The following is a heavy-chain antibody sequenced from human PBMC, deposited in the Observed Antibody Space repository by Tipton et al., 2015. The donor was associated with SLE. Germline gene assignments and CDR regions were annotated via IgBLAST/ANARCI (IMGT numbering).Heavy chain of an antibody. J-gene: IGHJ4*02. CDR1: GFTFSSYE. CDR2: ISSSGSTI. Sequence: SLRLSCAASGFTFSSYEMNWVRQAPGKGLEWVSYISSSGSTIYYADSVKGRFTISRDNAKNSLYLQMNSLRAEDTAVYYCARDGNYGDYPYYFDYWGQGTLVTVSS. D-gene: IGHD4-17*01. V-gene: IGHV3-48*03. CDR3: ARDGNYGDYPYYFDY.